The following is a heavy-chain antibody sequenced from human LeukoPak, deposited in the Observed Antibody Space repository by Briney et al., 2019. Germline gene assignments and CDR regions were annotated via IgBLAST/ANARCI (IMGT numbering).Heavy chain of an antibody. CDR2: IYHSGST. CDR3: ASFPSLVRGYPTNFDY. D-gene: IGHD3-10*02. CDR1: GGSISTYY. J-gene: IGHJ4*02. Sequence: PSETLSLTCTVSGGSISTYYWNWIRQPPGKGLEWIGYIYHSGSTNYNPSLQSRVTISVDTSKNQFSLKLSSVTAADTAVYYCASFPSLVRGYPTNFDYWGQGTLVTVSS. V-gene: IGHV4-59*12.